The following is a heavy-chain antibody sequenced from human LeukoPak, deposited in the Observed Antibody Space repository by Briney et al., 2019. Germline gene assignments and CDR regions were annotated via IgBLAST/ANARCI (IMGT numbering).Heavy chain of an antibody. V-gene: IGHV3-23*01. CDR3: AKGWSGYFRSPFDL. CDR2: VSGDAGTI. D-gene: IGHD3-3*01. CDR1: GVTSINFA. Sequence: GGSLRLSCAASGVTSINFAMSWGRQALGRGVEWGSVVSGDAGTIHYADSVKGRFTISRGNSKNTLYLQMKSLRAEDTAIYYCAKGWSGYFRSPFDLWGQGTMVTVSS. J-gene: IGHJ3*01.